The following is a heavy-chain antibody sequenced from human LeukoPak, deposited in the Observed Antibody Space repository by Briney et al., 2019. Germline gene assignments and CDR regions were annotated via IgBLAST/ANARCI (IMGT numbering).Heavy chain of an antibody. CDR2: ISDSGDST. J-gene: IGHJ6*02. CDR3: AKVPYSDYGSGRPPFMDV. Sequence: AGGSQRPSRGAAGFTFSYYAMSWVRLAPGSGLERVATISDSGDSTYYADSVKGRFTISRDNSKKTLYLQMDSLRAEDTAIHYCAKVPYSDYGSGRPPFMDVWGQGTTVAVSS. CDR1: GFTFSYYA. V-gene: IGHV3-23*01. D-gene: IGHD3-10*01.